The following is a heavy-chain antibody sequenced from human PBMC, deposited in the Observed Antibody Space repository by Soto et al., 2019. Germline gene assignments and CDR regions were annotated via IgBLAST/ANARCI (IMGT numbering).Heavy chain of an antibody. D-gene: IGHD2-15*01. CDR2: TYYRSKWYN. CDR1: GNSVSSNSAA. CDR3: AVVASFRGMDV. Sequence: PSQTLSLTCVISGNSVSSNSAAWIWIRQSPSRGLEWLGRTYYRSKWYNDYAVSVKSRITINPDTSKNQFSLHLDSVIPEDTAVYYCAVVASFRGMDVWGQGTPVTVSS. V-gene: IGHV6-1*01. J-gene: IGHJ6*02.